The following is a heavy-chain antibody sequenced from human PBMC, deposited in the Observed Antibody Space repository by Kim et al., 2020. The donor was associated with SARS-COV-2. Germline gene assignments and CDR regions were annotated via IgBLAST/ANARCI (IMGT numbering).Heavy chain of an antibody. CDR2: ISSNGGST. CDR3: VKEYGSSWTTFYFDL. Sequence: GGSLRLSCSASGFTFSSYAMHWVRQAPGKGLEYVSAISSNGGSTYYADSVKGRFTISRDNSKNTLYLQMSSLRAEDTAVYYCVKEYGSSWTTFYFDLWGRGTLVTVSS. J-gene: IGHJ2*01. V-gene: IGHV3-64D*06. CDR1: GFTFSSYA. D-gene: IGHD6-13*01.